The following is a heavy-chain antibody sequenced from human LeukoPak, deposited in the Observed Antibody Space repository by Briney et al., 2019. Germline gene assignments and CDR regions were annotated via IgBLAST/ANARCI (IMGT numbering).Heavy chain of an antibody. V-gene: IGHV3-43*02. CDR1: GFTFDIYD. J-gene: IGHJ4*02. CDR2: INTNGATT. CDR3: ARDVAGSYDY. Sequence: PGGSLRLSCAASGFTFDIYDIHWVRQAPGKGLEWVSLINTNGATTRYADSVKGRFTISRDNSKNSLFLQMNSLRAEDTALYYCARDVAGSYDYWGQGTLVTVSS. D-gene: IGHD5-12*01.